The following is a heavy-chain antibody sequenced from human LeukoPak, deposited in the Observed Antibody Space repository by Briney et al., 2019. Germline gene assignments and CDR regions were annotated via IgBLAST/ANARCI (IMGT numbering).Heavy chain of an antibody. CDR1: GYSFTSNW. CDR2: IYPGDSDT. Sequence: GESLKISCQGSGYSFTSNWIGWVRQMPGKGLEWMGIIYPGDSDTRYSPSFEGRVTISADKSISTAYLQWSSLKASDTAMYYCARRYCSSSSCYAYFDYWGQGTLVTVSS. D-gene: IGHD2-2*01. CDR3: ARRYCSSSSCYAYFDY. J-gene: IGHJ4*02. V-gene: IGHV5-51*01.